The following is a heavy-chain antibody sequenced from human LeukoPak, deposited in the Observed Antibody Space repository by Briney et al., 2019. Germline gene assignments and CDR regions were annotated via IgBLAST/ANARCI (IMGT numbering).Heavy chain of an antibody. CDR2: VNADNSNT. CDR1: GFPFTSYA. CDR3: AVGDYYYDPVFNS. D-gene: IGHD3-22*01. V-gene: IGHV1-3*03. J-gene: IGHJ4*02. Sequence: ASVKVSCKASGFPFTSYAIHWVRQAPGQRLEWMGWVNADNSNTKYSQEFQGRVTITRDTSASTAYMDLNSLRSEDMAVYYCAVGDYYYDPVFNSGGRGPLFTVSS.